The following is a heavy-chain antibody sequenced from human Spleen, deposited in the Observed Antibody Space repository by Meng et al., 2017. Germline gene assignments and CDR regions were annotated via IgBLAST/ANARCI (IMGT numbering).Heavy chain of an antibody. V-gene: IGHV6-1*01. CDR1: GDSVSSNSAA. Sequence: SETLSLTCAISGDSVSSNSAAWNWIRQSPSRGLEWLGRTYYRSKWYNDYAVSVKSRITINPDTSKNQFSLQLNSVTPEDTAVYYCARDGQIAVAGTVDYYYYGMDVWGQGTMVTVSS. CDR3: ARDGQIAVAGTVDYYYYGMDV. J-gene: IGHJ6*02. D-gene: IGHD6-19*01. CDR2: TYYRSKWYN.